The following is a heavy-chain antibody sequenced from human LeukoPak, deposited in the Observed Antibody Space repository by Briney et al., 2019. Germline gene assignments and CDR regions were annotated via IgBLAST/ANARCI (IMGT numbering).Heavy chain of an antibody. V-gene: IGHV4-31*03. CDR1: GGSISSGGYY. CDR3: ARDPERFGEPSTDY. J-gene: IGHJ4*02. CDR2: IYYSGST. D-gene: IGHD3-10*01. Sequence: PSETLSLTCTVSGGSISSGGYYWSWIRQHPGKGLEWIGYIYYSGSTYYNPSLKSRVTISVDTSKNQFSLKLSSVTAADTAVYYCARDPERFGEPSTDYWGQGTLVTVSS.